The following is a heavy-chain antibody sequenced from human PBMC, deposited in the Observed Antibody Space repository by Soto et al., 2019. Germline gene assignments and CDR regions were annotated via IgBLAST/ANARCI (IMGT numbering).Heavy chain of an antibody. CDR2: VYYSGST. J-gene: IGHJ4*02. D-gene: IGHD3-3*01. CDR1: GGSISSGGYY. CDR3: ARDSFGVVQVGSRSSYFDY. V-gene: IGHV4-31*03. Sequence: SETLSLTCTVSGGSISSGGYYWSWIRQHPGKGLEWIGYVYYSGSTYYNPSLKSRVTISVDTSKNQFSLKLSSVTAADTAVYYCARDSFGVVQVGSRSSYFDYWGQGTLVTVSS.